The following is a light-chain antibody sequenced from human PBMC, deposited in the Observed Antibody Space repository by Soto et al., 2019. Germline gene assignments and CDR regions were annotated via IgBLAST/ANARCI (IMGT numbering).Light chain of an antibody. CDR2: AAS. Sequence: DIQMTQSPSSLSASVGDRVTITCQASQDISNHLNWYQQKPGKAPKLLIYAASNLETGVPSRFSGSGSETDFNFTISLLQTDDIATYYCQQYHNIPPPFGPRTKVDMK. CDR3: QQYHNIPPP. J-gene: IGKJ3*01. CDR1: QDISNH. V-gene: IGKV1-33*01.